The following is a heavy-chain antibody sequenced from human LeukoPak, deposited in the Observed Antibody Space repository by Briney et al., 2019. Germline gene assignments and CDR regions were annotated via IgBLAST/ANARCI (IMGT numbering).Heavy chain of an antibody. J-gene: IGHJ4*02. CDR3: ARRTAAGPFYY. CDR2: ISTSGSDV. CDR1: GFPFRSYV. D-gene: IGHD6-13*01. Sequence: GGSLRLSCAASGFPFRSYVVTWVRQAPGKGLEWVSSISTSGSDVNYADSVKGRFTVSRDNAKSSLYQEMNSLTAEDASFYYCARRTAAGPFYYGGRGTRVTVSS. V-gene: IGHV3-21*01.